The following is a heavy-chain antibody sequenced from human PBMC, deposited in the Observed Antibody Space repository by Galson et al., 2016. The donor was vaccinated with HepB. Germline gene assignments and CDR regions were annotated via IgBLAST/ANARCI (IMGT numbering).Heavy chain of an antibody. J-gene: IGHJ3*01. CDR2: ISRSGTPI. V-gene: IGHV3-48*03. Sequence: SLRLSCAVSGFSLSSYEMNWVRLAPGKGLEWITYISRSGTPIYHADSVKGRFTISRDNARNSVYLQMNSLRVDDTAVYYCARRGNYKGGALDVWGQGTMVTVSS. D-gene: IGHD5-24*01. CDR1: GFSLSSYE. CDR3: ARRGNYKGGALDV.